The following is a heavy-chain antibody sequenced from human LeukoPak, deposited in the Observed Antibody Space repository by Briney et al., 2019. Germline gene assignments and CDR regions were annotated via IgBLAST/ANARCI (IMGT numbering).Heavy chain of an antibody. J-gene: IGHJ5*02. CDR3: ARDARWGWFDP. Sequence: PSETLSLTCNVSGGSMSVYYCSWVRQPAGKGLEWIGRIYTSGSTTYNPSLKSRVTMSVDTSKNQFSLKLSSVTAADTAVYYCARDARWGWFDPWGQGTLVTVSS. CDR1: GGSMSVYY. V-gene: IGHV4-4*07. D-gene: IGHD3-16*01. CDR2: IYTSGST.